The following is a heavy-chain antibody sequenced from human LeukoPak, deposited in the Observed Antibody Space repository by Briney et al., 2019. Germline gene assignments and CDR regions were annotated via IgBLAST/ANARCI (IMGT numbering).Heavy chain of an antibody. CDR2: ISAYNGNT. J-gene: IGHJ4*02. Sequence: ASVKVSGKASGYTFTSYGISWVRQAPGQGLEWMGWISAYNGNTNYAQKLQGRVTMTTDTSTSTAYMELRSLRSDDTAVYYCAHHGRDYHYFDYWGQGTLVTVSS. D-gene: IGHD4-17*01. CDR1: GYTFTSYG. CDR3: AHHGRDYHYFDY. V-gene: IGHV1-18*01.